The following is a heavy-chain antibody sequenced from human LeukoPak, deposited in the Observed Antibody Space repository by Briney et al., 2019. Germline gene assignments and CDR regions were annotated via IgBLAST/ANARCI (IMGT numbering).Heavy chain of an antibody. Sequence: AGGSLRLSCAVSGFTLTTYAMSWVRQAPGKGLEWVSAISGRGEATWYADSVKGRFTISRDNSKRTLYLQMNSLRAEDTAVYYCAKDSGVLRHFDWLSYFDYWGQGTLVTVSS. CDR1: GFTLTTYA. V-gene: IGHV3-23*01. CDR2: ISGRGEAT. CDR3: AKDSGVLRHFDWLSYFDY. D-gene: IGHD3-9*01. J-gene: IGHJ4*02.